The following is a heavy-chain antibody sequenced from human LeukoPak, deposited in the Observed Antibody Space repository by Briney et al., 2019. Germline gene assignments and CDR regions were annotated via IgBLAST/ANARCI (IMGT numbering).Heavy chain of an antibody. Sequence: APVKVSCKASGYTFISYAMHWVRQAPGQRLEWMGWINAGNGNTKYSQKFQGRVTITRDTSASTAYMELSSLRSEDTAVYYCARAPQWLVHWFDPWGQGTLVTVSS. J-gene: IGHJ5*02. CDR1: GYTFISYA. V-gene: IGHV1-3*01. CDR3: ARAPQWLVHWFDP. CDR2: INAGNGNT. D-gene: IGHD6-19*01.